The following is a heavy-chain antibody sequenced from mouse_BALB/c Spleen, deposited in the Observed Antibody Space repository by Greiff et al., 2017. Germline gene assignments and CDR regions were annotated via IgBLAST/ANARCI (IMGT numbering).Heavy chain of an antibody. CDR1: GYSITSDYA. J-gene: IGHJ4*01. CDR2: ISYSGST. D-gene: IGHD1-2*01. Sequence: EVKLVESGPGLVKPSQSLSLTCTVTGYSITSDYAWNWIRQFPGNKLEWMGYISYSGSTSYNPSLKSRISITRDTSKNQFFLQLNSVTTEDTATYYCARDLLRQAMDYWGQGTSVTVSA. V-gene: IGHV3-2*02. CDR3: ARDLLRQAMDY.